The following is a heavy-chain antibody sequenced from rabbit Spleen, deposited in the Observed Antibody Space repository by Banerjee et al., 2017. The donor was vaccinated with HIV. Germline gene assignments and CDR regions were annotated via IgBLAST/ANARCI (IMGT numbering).Heavy chain of an antibody. CDR1: GFSFSNNYY. CDR3: ARDAGTSFSTYGMDL. CDR2: IYAGSSGNT. J-gene: IGHJ6*01. V-gene: IGHV1S45*01. Sequence: QEQLVESGGGLVKPGASLTLTCTASGFSFSNNYYMCWVRQAPGKGLEWIACIYAGSSGNTYSAIWAKGRFTISKTSSTTVTLQMTSLTAADTATYFCARDAGTSFSTYGMDLWGPGTLVTVS. D-gene: IGHD8-1*01.